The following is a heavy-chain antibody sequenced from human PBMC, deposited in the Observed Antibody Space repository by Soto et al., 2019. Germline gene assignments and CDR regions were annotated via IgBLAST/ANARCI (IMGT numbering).Heavy chain of an antibody. V-gene: IGHV4-59*01. D-gene: IGHD3-22*01. CDR1: GGSISGDH. J-gene: IGHJ3*02. CDR3: ASGFYDSRGYSEAFDI. Sequence: PSETLSLTCTVSGGSISGDHWNWLRQPPGKGLEWIAYVSSSGSTKYNPSLKSRVTISIDTTKNQFSLRLSSVTAADTAVYYCASGFYDSRGYSEAFDIWGQGTKVTVSS. CDR2: VSSSGST.